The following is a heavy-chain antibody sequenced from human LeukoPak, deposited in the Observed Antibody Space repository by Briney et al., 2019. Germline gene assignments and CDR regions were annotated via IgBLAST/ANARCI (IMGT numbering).Heavy chain of an antibody. D-gene: IGHD3-3*01. CDR1: GYTFTSYY. CDR3: ARDSTIFGVVRSYFDY. CDR2: INPSGGST. V-gene: IGHV1-46*01. J-gene: IGHJ4*02. Sequence: ASVKVSCKASGYTFTSYYMHWVRQAPGQGLEWMGIINPSGGSTSYAQKFQGRVTITADKSTSTAYMELSSLRSEDTAVYYCARDSTIFGVVRSYFDYWGQGTLVTVSS.